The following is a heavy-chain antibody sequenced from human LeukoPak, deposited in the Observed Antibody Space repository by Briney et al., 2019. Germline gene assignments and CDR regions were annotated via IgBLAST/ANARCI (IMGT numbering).Heavy chain of an antibody. CDR2: IHYSGST. J-gene: IGHJ5*02. Sequence: PSETLSLTCTVSGGSISSNTYYWGWIRRPPGKGLEWIGNIHYSGSTYYNPSLKSRVTISVDTSKNQFSLNLSSLTAADTAVYYCATSDTVSTYNWFDPWGQGTLVTASS. V-gene: IGHV4-39*01. D-gene: IGHD5/OR15-5a*01. CDR1: GGSISSNTYY. CDR3: ATSDTVSTYNWFDP.